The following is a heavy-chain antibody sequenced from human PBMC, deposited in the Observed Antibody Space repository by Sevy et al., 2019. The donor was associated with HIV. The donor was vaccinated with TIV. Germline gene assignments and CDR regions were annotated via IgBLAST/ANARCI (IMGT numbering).Heavy chain of an antibody. D-gene: IGHD4-17*01. CDR3: ARDLEFYDYGDYGPAFMPDY. CDR1: GFTFSTYG. J-gene: IGHJ4*02. CDR2: IWFEGSNT. V-gene: IGHV3-33*01. Sequence: GGSLRLSCAASGFTFSTYGMHWVRQAPGKGLEWVALIWFEGSNTYYADSVKGRLTITRDIAKNTLHLQMNSLRAEDTAVYYCARDLEFYDYGDYGPAFMPDYWGQGTLVTVSS.